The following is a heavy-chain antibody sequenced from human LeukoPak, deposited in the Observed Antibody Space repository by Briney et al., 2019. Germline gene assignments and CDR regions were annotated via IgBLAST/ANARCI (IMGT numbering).Heavy chain of an antibody. D-gene: IGHD3-10*01. CDR1: GYSISSGYY. CDR2: IYHSGST. J-gene: IGHJ4*02. V-gene: IGHV4-38-2*02. Sequence: ASETLSLTCTVSGYSISSGYYRGWIRQPPGKGLEWIGSIYHSGSTYYNPSLKSRVTTSVDTSKNQFSLKLSSVTAADTAVYYCARTGSGSYHRGGYYFDYWGQGTLVIVSS. CDR3: ARTGSGSYHRGGYYFDY.